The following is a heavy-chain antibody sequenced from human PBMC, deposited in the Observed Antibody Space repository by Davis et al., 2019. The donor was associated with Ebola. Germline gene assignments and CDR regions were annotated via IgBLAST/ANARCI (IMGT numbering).Heavy chain of an antibody. D-gene: IGHD3-10*01. CDR3: ARVVVQGNNWFDP. Sequence: MPSETLSLTCAVYGGSFSGYYWSWIRQHPGKGLEWIGYIYYSGSTYYNPSLKSRVTISVDASKNQFSLKLSSVTAADTAVYYCARVVVQGNNWFDPWGQGTLVTVSS. CDR1: GGSFSGYY. CDR2: IYYSGST. V-gene: IGHV4-34*01. J-gene: IGHJ5*02.